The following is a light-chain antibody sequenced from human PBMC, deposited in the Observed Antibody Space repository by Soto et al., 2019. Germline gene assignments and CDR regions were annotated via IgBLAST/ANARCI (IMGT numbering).Light chain of an antibody. CDR3: LLSFSGTHVV. J-gene: IGLJ2*01. V-gene: IGLV7-46*01. CDR1: TGAVTSGHY. Sequence: QAVVTQEPSLTVSPRGTVTHTCGSSTGAVTSGHYPYWFQQKSGQAPRALIYDTSNKHSWTPARFSGSLLGGKAALTLSGAQPEDEAEYYCLLSFSGTHVVFGGGTKLTVL. CDR2: DTS.